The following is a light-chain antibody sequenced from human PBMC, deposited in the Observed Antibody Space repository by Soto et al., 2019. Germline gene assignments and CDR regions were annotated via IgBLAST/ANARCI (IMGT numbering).Light chain of an antibody. CDR1: ALPKQY. V-gene: IGLV3-25*03. Sequence: SYELTQPPSVSVSPGQTARITCSGDALPKQYAYWYQQKPGQAPVLVIYKDSERPSGIPERFSGSSSGTPVTLTISGVQAEDEADYYCQSADSSGTYVLFGGGTKLTVL. J-gene: IGLJ2*01. CDR3: QSADSSGTYVL. CDR2: KDS.